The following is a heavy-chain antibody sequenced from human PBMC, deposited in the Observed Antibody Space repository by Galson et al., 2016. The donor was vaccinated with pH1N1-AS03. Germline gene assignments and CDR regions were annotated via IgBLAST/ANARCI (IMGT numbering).Heavy chain of an antibody. Sequence: SLRLSCAASGFSFSHFAMHWVRQAAGKGPEWVAAMSNDGREYYGDSVRGRFTISRDTSKNTLFLQMNGLRAEDTAVYYCARAPRDSGSGSYYNNMGYRGQGTLVAVSS. CDR3: ARAPRDSGSGSYYNNMGY. V-gene: IGHV3-30*01. J-gene: IGHJ4*02. CDR2: MSNDGRE. D-gene: IGHD3-10*01. CDR1: GFSFSHFA.